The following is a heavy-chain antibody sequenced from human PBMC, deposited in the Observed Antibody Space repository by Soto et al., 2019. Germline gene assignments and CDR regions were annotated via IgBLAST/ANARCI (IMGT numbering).Heavy chain of an antibody. CDR3: AREEVAYYGSGSHNWFDL. J-gene: IGHJ5*02. V-gene: IGHV4-31*03. CDR2: IYYSGST. Sequence: SETLSLTCTVSGGTISSGGYYWSWIRQHPGKGLEWIGYIYYSGSTYYNPSLESRVTISVDTSKNQFSLKLSSVTAADTAVYYCAREEVAYYGSGSHNWFDLRGQRTPVTVSS. D-gene: IGHD3-10*01. CDR1: GGTISSGGYY.